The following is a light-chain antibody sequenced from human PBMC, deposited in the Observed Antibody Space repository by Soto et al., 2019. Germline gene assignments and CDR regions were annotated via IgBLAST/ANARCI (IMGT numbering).Light chain of an antibody. Sequence: QSALRHPRSVSWSPGQSVTFACTGTSSDVGAYIYVSWYQQHPGKAPKLIIYDVIKRPSGVPDRFSGSKSGNTASLTISGLQAEDEADYYCCSYAGSYNHVFGTGTKVTVL. CDR3: CSYAGSYNHV. V-gene: IGLV2-11*01. J-gene: IGLJ1*01. CDR1: SSDVGAYIY. CDR2: DVI.